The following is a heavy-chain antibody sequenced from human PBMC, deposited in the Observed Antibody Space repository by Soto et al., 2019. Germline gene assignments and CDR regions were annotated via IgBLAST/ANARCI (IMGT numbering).Heavy chain of an antibody. CDR2: INHSGST. V-gene: IGHV4-34*01. CDR3: ARRYGSGSYYKYNWFDP. Sequence: SDTLSLTYAVYGGSFSVYYRGWISQHPRRGLEWIGEINHSGSTNYNPSLKSRVTISVDTSKNQFSLKLSSVTAADTAVYYCARRYGSGSYYKYNWFDPWGQGTLVTVSS. J-gene: IGHJ5*02. D-gene: IGHD3-10*01. CDR1: GGSFSVYY.